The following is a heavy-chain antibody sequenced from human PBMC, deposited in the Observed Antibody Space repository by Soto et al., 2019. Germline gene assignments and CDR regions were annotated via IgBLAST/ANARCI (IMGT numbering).Heavy chain of an antibody. D-gene: IGHD6-19*01. CDR2: IYTSGST. J-gene: IGHJ5*02. CDR3: ARDPVAGTNSETNWFDP. Sequence: SETLSLTCAVSGGSISSYYWSWIRQPAGKGLEWIGRIYTSGSTNYNPSLKSRVTMSVDTSKNQFSLKLSSVTAADTAVYYCARDPVAGTNSETNWFDPWGQGTLVTVSS. CDR1: GGSISSYY. V-gene: IGHV4-4*07.